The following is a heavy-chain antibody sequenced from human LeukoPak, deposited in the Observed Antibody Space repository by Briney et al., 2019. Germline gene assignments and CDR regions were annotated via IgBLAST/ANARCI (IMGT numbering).Heavy chain of an antibody. D-gene: IGHD3-10*01. CDR2: IWYDGSNK. CDR1: GFTFSSYG. V-gene: IGHV3-33*01. Sequence: PGRSLRLSCAASGFTFSSYGMHWVRQAPGKGLEWVAVIWYDGSNKYYADSVKGRFTISRDNSKNTLYLQMNSLRAEDTAVYYCARDLLPNMVRGVIITPHYYYYGMDVWGQGTTVTVSS. CDR3: ARDLLPNMVRGVIITPHYYYYGMDV. J-gene: IGHJ6*02.